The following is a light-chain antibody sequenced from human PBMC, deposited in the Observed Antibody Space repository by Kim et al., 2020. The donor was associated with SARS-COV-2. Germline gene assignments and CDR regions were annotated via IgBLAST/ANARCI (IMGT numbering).Light chain of an antibody. CDR2: NND. J-gene: IGLJ2*01. CDR3: AAWDDSLRGLL. Sequence: GQRVTISCSGSSSSIASNTVNWYQQVPGTAPNLLIYNNDQRPSGVPDRFSGSKSGTSASLAINGLQSEDESDYYCAAWDDSLRGLLFGAGTQLTVL. V-gene: IGLV1-44*01. CDR1: SSSIASNT.